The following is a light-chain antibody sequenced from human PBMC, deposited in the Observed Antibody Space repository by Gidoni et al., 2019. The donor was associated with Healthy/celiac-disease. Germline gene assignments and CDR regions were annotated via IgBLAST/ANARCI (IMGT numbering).Light chain of an antibody. CDR2: WAS. CDR1: QSVLYSSNNNNY. V-gene: IGKV4-1*01. CDR3: QQYYSTPLT. J-gene: IGKJ4*01. Sequence: DIVMTQSPASLAVSLGERATINCNSSQSVLYSSNNNNYLAWYQKKPGQPPKLLIYWASTRESGVPDRLSGSGSGTDFTLTISSLQAEDVAVYYCQQYYSTPLTFGGGTKVEIK.